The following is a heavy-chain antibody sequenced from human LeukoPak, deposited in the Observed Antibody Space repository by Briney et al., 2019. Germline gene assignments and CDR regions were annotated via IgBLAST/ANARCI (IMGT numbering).Heavy chain of an antibody. CDR1: GFTFSSYA. V-gene: IGHV3-23*01. J-gene: IGHJ4*02. Sequence: GGSLRLSCAASGFTFSSYAMSWVRQAPGKGLEWVSAISGSGGSTYYADSVKGRFTISRDNSKNTLCLQMNSLRAEDTAVYYCAKGNDYGDYVVYFDYWGQGTLVTVSS. CDR3: AKGNDYGDYVVYFDY. CDR2: ISGSGGST. D-gene: IGHD4-17*01.